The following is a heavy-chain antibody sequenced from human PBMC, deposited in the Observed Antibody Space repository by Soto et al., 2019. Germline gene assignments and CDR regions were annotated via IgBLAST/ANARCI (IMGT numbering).Heavy chain of an antibody. V-gene: IGHV4-39*01. CDR2: IYYSGST. D-gene: IGHD2-2*01. CDR1: GGSISSSSYY. J-gene: IGHJ6*02. Sequence: SETLSLPCTVSGGSISSSSYYWGWIRQPPGKGLEWIGSIYYSGSTYYNPSLKSRVTISVDTSKNQVSLKLSSVTAADTAVYYCALLSFYCISTSSYEAYYGMDVWGQGTTVTV. CDR3: ALLSFYCISTSSYEAYYGMDV.